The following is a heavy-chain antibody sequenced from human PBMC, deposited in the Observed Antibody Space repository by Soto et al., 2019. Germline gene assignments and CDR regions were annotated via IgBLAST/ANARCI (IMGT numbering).Heavy chain of an antibody. D-gene: IGHD6-19*01. V-gene: IGHV4-4*02. CDR2: AYHNGLT. Sequence: QVQLPESGPGLVKPSGTLSLTCAVSGDSVTSNVWWSWVRQPPGKGLEWIGEAYHNGLTDYNPSLKRRVTMSVDTSKNEFSLKLTSLTAADTAIYYCARDAAVPGESDRFDYWGQGTLVTVSS. CDR1: GDSVTSNVW. J-gene: IGHJ4*02. CDR3: ARDAAVPGESDRFDY.